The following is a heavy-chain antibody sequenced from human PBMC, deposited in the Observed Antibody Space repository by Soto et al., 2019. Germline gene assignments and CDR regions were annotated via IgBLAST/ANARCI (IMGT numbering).Heavy chain of an antibody. CDR3: ARIVSYCSGGSCYSNYFDY. Sequence: ASVKVSCKASGYTFTSYAIDWVRQAPGQRLEWMGWINAGNGNTKYSQKFQGRVTITRDTSASTAYMELSSLRSEDTAVYYCARIVSYCSGGSCYSNYFDYWGQGTLVTVSS. V-gene: IGHV1-3*01. CDR2: INAGNGNT. D-gene: IGHD2-15*01. J-gene: IGHJ4*02. CDR1: GYTFTSYA.